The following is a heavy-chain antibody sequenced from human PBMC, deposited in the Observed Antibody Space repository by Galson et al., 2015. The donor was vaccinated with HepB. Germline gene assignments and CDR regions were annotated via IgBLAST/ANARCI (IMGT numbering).Heavy chain of an antibody. Sequence: SLRLSCAASGFAFKTYGMSWVRQVPGKGLEWVCTISGSGGSTYYAGSVKGRFTISRDNSKNTLYLQMDGLRAEDTAVYYCAKDRYGSAYGYNDFDYWGQGTLVTVSS. J-gene: IGHJ4*02. CDR3: AKDRYGSAYGYNDFDY. D-gene: IGHD5-18*01. CDR2: ISGSGGST. V-gene: IGHV3-23*01. CDR1: GFAFKTYG.